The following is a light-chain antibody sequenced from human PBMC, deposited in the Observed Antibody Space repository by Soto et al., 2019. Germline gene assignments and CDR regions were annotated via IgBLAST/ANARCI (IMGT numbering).Light chain of an antibody. J-gene: IGLJ1*01. CDR2: SDD. CDR3: AAWDARLSGHV. Sequence: QSVLTQSHSASGTPGQRVTSSCYGSSSNIGSYPVYWYQQLPGTAPKLLINSDDQRPSGVPDRFSASKSGTSASLAISGRRSEDEADYYCAAWDARLSGHVFGAGTKVTVL. V-gene: IGLV1-47*02. CDR1: SSNIGSYP.